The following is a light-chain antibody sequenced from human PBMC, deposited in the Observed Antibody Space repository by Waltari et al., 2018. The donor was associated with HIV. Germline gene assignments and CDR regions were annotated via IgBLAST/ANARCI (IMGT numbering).Light chain of an antibody. Sequence: QSALTQPASVSGSPGQSITISCTGNSSDVGRYNIVSWYQQHPGKAPKLMIYEGSKRPSGVSNRFSGSKSGNTASLTISGLQAEDEADYYCCSYAGTNWVFGGGTKLTVL. CDR1: SSDVGRYNI. V-gene: IGLV2-23*01. J-gene: IGLJ3*02. CDR3: CSYAGTNWV. CDR2: EGS.